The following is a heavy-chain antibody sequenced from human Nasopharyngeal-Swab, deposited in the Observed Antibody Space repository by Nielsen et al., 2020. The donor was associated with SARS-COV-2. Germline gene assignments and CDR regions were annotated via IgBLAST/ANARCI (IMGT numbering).Heavy chain of an antibody. CDR2: IKQDGSEK. CDR3: ARDPGTAMALYYFDY. D-gene: IGHD5-18*01. CDR1: GFTFSSYW. V-gene: IGHV3-7*01. Sequence: GESLKISCAASGFTFSSYWMSWVRQAPGKGLEWVANIKQDGSEKYYVDSVKGRFTISRDNAKNTLYLQMNSLRAEDTAVYYCARDPGTAMALYYFDYWGQGTLVTVSS. J-gene: IGHJ4*02.